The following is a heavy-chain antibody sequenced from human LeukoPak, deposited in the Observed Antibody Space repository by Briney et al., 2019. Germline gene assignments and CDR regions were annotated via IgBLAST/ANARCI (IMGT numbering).Heavy chain of an antibody. CDR1: GITLSNYG. J-gene: IGHJ4*02. CDR2: ISDSGGTT. D-gene: IGHD3-10*01. CDR3: AKRGVVIRVILVGFHKQAYYFDS. V-gene: IGHV3-23*01. Sequence: AGGSLRLSCAVSGITLSNYGMSWLRQAPGKGLEWVAGISDSGGTTNYGDSVKGRFTISRDNSKNTLYLQMNSLRAEDTAVYFCAKRGVVIRVILVGFHKQAYYFDSWGQGALVTVSS.